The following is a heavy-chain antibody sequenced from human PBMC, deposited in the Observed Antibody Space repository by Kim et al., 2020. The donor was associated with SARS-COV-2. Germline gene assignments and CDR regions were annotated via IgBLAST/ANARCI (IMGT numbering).Heavy chain of an antibody. CDR1: GGSISSYY. CDR3: ARTLLTGVYFDY. D-gene: IGHD7-27*01. J-gene: IGHJ4*02. CDR2: IYYSGST. V-gene: IGHV4-59*01. Sequence: SETLSLTCTVSGGSISSYYWSWIRQPPGKGLEWIGYIYYSGSTNYNPSLKSRVTISVDTSKNQFSLKLSSVTAADTAVYYCARTLLTGVYFDYWGQGTLVTVSS.